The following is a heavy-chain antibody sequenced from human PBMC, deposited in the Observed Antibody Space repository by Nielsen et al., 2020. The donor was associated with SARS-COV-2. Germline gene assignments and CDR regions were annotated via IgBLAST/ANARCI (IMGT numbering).Heavy chain of an antibody. CDR1: GYTFTSYG. CDR2: ISAYNGNT. Sequence: ASVKVSCKASGYTFTSYGIRWVRQAPGQGLEGMGWISAYNGNTNYAQKLQGRVTMTTDTSTSTAYMELRSLRSDDTAVYYCARGVAVAGTSGDFDYWGQGTLVTVSS. V-gene: IGHV1-18*01. J-gene: IGHJ4*02. CDR3: ARGVAVAGTSGDFDY. D-gene: IGHD6-19*01.